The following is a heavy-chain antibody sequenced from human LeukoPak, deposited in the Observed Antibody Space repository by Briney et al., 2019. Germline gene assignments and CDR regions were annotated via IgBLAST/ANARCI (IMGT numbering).Heavy chain of an antibody. D-gene: IGHD5-24*01. Sequence: GGSLRLSCAASGFTFSSCSMNWVRQAPGKGLEWVSSISSSSSYIYYADSVKGRFTISRDNAKNSLYLQMNSLRAEDTAVYYCAITATSERGAFDYWGQGTLVTVSS. CDR1: GFTFSSCS. CDR3: AITATSERGAFDY. J-gene: IGHJ4*02. CDR2: ISSSSSYI. V-gene: IGHV3-21*01.